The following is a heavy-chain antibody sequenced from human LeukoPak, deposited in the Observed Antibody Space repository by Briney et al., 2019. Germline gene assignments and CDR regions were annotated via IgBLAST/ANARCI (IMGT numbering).Heavy chain of an antibody. CDR3: AKRGVVIRVILVGFHKQAYYFDS. Sequence: GGSLRLSRAVSGIALSDYVMSCVPAGPGEGGVGGAGITRRGESTNYADYVKGGFTISRDNPKNTLYLQMNSLRAEDTAVYFCAKRGVVIRVILVGFHKQAYYFDSWGQGTMVTVSS. CDR2: ITRRGEST. J-gene: IGHJ4*03. CDR1: GIALSDYV. V-gene: IGHV3-23*01. D-gene: IGHD3-22*01.